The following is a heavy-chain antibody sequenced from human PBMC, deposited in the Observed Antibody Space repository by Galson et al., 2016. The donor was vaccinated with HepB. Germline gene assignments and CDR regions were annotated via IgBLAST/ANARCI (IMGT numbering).Heavy chain of an antibody. CDR3: AKDTVCTSTSCPGFFDY. CDR2: ISASGGYI. V-gene: IGHV3-23*01. Sequence: SLRLSCAASGFTFSSYAMSWVRQAPGKGLEWVSFISASGGYIRYADSVKGRFTISRDPSKNTLFLQMNSLRPEEPAVYFCAKDTVCTSTSCPGFFDYWGQGTLVTVSS. D-gene: IGHD2-2*01. J-gene: IGHJ4*02. CDR1: GFTFSSYA.